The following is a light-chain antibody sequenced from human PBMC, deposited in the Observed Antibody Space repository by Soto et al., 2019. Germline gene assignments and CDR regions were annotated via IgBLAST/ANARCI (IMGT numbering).Light chain of an antibody. V-gene: IGKV1-6*01. J-gene: IGKJ1*01. Sequence: AIQVTQSPSSLSASVGDRVTITCRTSQGIRSALGWYQQKPGKVPKLLIYAASTLQSGVPSRFSGSGSGRDFTLTISSLQPEDFATYYCLLDYAYFWAFXQGTKVDI. CDR3: LLDYAYFWA. CDR2: AAS. CDR1: QGIRSA.